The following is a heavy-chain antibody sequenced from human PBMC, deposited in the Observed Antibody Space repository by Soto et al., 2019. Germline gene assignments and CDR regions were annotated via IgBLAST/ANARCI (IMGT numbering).Heavy chain of an antibody. D-gene: IGHD2-2*01. CDR1: GFTFSTYG. CDR2: ISYDGSNK. CDR3: ANGQHCSTTSCYFYYYGTDV. V-gene: IGHV3-30*18. J-gene: IGHJ6*02. Sequence: QVQLVESGGGVVQPGRSLRLSCAASGFTFSTYGMHWVRQAPGKGLEWVAVISYDGSNKYYADSVKGRLTISRDNSKNAXYXXMHRLRAEDTAVYYCANGQHCSTTSCYFYYYGTDVWGQGTTVAVSS.